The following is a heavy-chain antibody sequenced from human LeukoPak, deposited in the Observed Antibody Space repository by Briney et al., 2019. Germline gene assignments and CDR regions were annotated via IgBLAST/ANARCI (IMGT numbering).Heavy chain of an antibody. D-gene: IGHD6-19*01. CDR1: GYTFTNYA. V-gene: IGHV1-18*01. J-gene: IGHJ4*02. Sequence: ASVKVSCKASGYTFTNYAISWVRQAPGQGLERMGWISAYNGYTTYAQKFQGRVTLTTDTSTSTVYMDLGSLRSDDTAVYYCAREVVRYSRGWPDYWGPGTLVTVSS. CDR2: ISAYNGYT. CDR3: AREVVRYSRGWPDY.